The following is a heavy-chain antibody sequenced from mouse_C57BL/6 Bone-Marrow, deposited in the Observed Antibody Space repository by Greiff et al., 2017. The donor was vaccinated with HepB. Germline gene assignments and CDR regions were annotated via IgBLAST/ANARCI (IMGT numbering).Heavy chain of an antibody. J-gene: IGHJ3*01. CDR3: ARPLGSSGYEGFAY. D-gene: IGHD3-2*02. Sequence: QVQLKESGPGLVAPSQSLSITCTVSGFSLTSYGVHWVRQPPGKGLEWLVVIWSDGSTTYNSALKSRLSISKDNSKNQVFLKMNSLQTDDTAMYYCARPLGSSGYEGFAYWGQGTLVTVSA. CDR1: GFSLTSYG. V-gene: IGHV2-6*03. CDR2: IWSDGST.